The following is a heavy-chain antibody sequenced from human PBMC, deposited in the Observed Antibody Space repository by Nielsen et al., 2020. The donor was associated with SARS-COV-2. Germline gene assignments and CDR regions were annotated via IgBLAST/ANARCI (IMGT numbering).Heavy chain of an antibody. Sequence: SETLSLTCAVYGGSFSGYYWSWIRQPPGKGLEWIGEINHSGSTNYNPSLKSRVTISVDTSKNQFSLKLSSVTAADTAVYYCARLAGYSSGWPYFDYWGQGTLVTVSS. V-gene: IGHV4-34*01. CDR1: GGSFSGYY. CDR2: INHSGST. J-gene: IGHJ4*02. D-gene: IGHD6-19*01. CDR3: ARLAGYSSGWPYFDY.